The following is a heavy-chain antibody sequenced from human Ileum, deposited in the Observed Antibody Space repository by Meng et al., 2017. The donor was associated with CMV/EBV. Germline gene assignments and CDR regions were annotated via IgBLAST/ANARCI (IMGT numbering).Heavy chain of an antibody. CDR1: GFTFSNYA. Sequence: GESLKISCATSGFTFSNYAMNWVRQPPGRGLEWVSGISTGGDNTNYVDSVKGRFTISRDNSKNTLYLQMNSLRAEDTAIYYCVTPPRHYKYNWYPYSFDYWGQGTLVTVSS. CDR3: VTPPRHYKYNWYPYSFDY. J-gene: IGHJ4*02. D-gene: IGHD1-1*01. V-gene: IGHV3-23*01. CDR2: ISTGGDNT.